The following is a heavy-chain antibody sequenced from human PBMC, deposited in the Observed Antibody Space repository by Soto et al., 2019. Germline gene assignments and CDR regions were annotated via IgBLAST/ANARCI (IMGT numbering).Heavy chain of an antibody. Sequence: QVQLVQSGAEVNKPGASVRVSCKTSGYSFAGHYLHWVRQAPGQGLDWMGWINPNSGGTIYAQKFQGRVTMTRDTSISTAYMVLTSLRSDDTAVYYCARDSHYDILTGYSRNAFDMWGRGTVVTVSS. J-gene: IGHJ3*02. CDR3: ARDSHYDILTGYSRNAFDM. V-gene: IGHV1-2*02. CDR1: GYSFAGHY. CDR2: INPNSGGT. D-gene: IGHD3-9*01.